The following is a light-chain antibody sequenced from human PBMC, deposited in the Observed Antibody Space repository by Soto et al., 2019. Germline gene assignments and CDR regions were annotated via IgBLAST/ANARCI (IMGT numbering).Light chain of an antibody. CDR3: QQYAVSPET. V-gene: IGKV3-20*01. J-gene: IGKJ1*01. Sequence: IVLTQSPGSLSLSPGDRADLSCRASQSVNRGYLAWYQHRPGQAPRLLIFGASTRAPGVPYRFSGNGSGTDFTLTITRLEPEDFGLYYCQQYAVSPETFGQGTKVEFK. CDR2: GAS. CDR1: QSVNRGY.